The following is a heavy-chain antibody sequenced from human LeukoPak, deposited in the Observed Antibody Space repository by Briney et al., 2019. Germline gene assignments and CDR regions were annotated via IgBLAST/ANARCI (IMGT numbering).Heavy chain of an antibody. CDR3: AKDRCSSTSCYPAMDYYYYYYMDV. Sequence: GGSLRLSCAASGFTFSNYWIHWVRQAPGKGLVWVSRINSDGSSTSYTDSVKGRFTISRDNSKNTLYLQMNSLRAEDTAVYYCAKDRCSSTSCYPAMDYYYYYYMDVWGKGTTVTVSS. CDR1: GFTFSNYW. CDR2: INSDGSST. J-gene: IGHJ6*03. V-gene: IGHV3-74*01. D-gene: IGHD2-2*01.